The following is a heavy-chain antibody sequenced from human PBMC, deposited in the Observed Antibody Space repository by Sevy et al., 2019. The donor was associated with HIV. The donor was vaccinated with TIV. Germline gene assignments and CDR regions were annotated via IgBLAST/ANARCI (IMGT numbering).Heavy chain of an antibody. D-gene: IGHD4-17*01. CDR2: IYYDGNNK. CDR3: ARDSNEYGDYRLSYYFDY. V-gene: IGHV3-33*01. J-gene: IGHJ4*02. Sequence: GVSLRLSCAASGFTFNSYGMHWVRQAPIKGLEWVASIYYDGNNKYYADSVKGRFTISRDESKNTLYLQMNSLRAEDTAVYYCARDSNEYGDYRLSYYFDYWGQGALVTVSS. CDR1: GFTFNSYG.